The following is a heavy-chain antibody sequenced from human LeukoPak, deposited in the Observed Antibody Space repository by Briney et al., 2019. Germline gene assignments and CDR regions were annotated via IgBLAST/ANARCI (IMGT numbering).Heavy chain of an antibody. V-gene: IGHV3-48*01. J-gene: IGHJ4*02. D-gene: IGHD3-16*02. Sequence: GGSLRLSCAASGFTFSSYSMNWVRQAPGKGLEWLSYISSTTKTIYYADSVKGRFTISRDNAKNSLYLQMNSLRADDTAVYYCVREGALSYWGQGTLVTVSS. CDR3: VREGALSY. CDR1: GFTFSSYS. CDR2: ISSTTKTI.